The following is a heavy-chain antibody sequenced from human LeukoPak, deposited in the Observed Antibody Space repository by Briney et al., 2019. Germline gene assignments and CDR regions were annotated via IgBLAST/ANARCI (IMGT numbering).Heavy chain of an antibody. CDR3: ARGHYYYYSMDV. J-gene: IGHJ6*02. Sequence: PSQTLSLTCTVSGGSINSGGYYWSWIRQHPGKGLEWIGYIYYSGSTYYNPSLKSRVTISVDTSKNQFSLKLSSVTAADTAVYYCARGHYYYYSMDVWGQGTTVTVSS. V-gene: IGHV4-31*03. CDR2: IYYSGST. CDR1: GGSINSGGYY.